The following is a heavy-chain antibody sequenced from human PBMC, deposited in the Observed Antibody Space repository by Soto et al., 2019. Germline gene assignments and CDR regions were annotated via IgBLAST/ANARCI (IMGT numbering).Heavy chain of an antibody. Sequence: QVQLVESGGGVVQPGRSLRLSCAASGFTFSSYGMHWVRQAPGKGLEWVAVISYDGSNKYYADSVEGRFTISRDNSKNTLYLQMNSLRAEDTAVYYCANYGSGSPPFDYWGQGTLVTVSS. D-gene: IGHD3-10*01. CDR1: GFTFSSYG. V-gene: IGHV3-30*18. J-gene: IGHJ4*02. CDR3: ANYGSGSPPFDY. CDR2: ISYDGSNK.